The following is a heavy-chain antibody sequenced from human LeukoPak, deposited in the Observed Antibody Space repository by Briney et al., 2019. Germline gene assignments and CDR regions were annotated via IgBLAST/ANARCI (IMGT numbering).Heavy chain of an antibody. CDR2: IYYSGST. V-gene: IGHV4-39*07. CDR1: GGSISSSSYY. Sequence: SETLSLTCTVSGGSISSSSYYWGWIRQPPGKGLEWIGSIYYSGSTYYNPSLKSRVTISVDTSKNQFSLKLSSVTAADTAVYYCARVSPKYGSDAFDIWGQGTMVTVSS. J-gene: IGHJ3*02. D-gene: IGHD2/OR15-2a*01. CDR3: ARVSPKYGSDAFDI.